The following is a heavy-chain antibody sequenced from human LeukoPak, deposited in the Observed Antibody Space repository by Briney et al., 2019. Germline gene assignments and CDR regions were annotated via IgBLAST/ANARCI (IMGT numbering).Heavy chain of an antibody. CDR1: GFSFSNYN. D-gene: IGHD5-18*01. V-gene: IGHV3-48*04. J-gene: IGHJ4*02. CDR2: ISSSSSTI. Sequence: GGSLRLSCAASGFSFSNYNMNWVRQAPGKGLERVSYISSSSSTIYYADSVKGRFTISRDNAKNSLYLQMNSLRAEDTAVYYCARAEPEYNYGPGWGQGTLVTVSS. CDR3: ARAEPEYNYGPG.